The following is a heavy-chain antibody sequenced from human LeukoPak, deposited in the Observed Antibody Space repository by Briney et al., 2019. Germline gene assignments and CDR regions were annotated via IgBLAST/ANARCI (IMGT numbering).Heavy chain of an antibody. D-gene: IGHD4-17*01. CDR2: INTYNGNT. CDR1: GYTFTSYG. Sequence: ASVKVSCKASGYTFTSYGITWVRQAPGQGLEWMGWINTYNGNTNYAQKLQGRVTMTTDISTSTAYMDLRSLRSDDTAVYYCAREPTGLGLDPWGQGTLVTVSS. J-gene: IGHJ5*02. CDR3: AREPTGLGLDP. V-gene: IGHV1-18*01.